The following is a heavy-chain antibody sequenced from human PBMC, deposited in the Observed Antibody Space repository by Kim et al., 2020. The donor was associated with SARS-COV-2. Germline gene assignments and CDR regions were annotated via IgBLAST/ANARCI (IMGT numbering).Heavy chain of an antibody. CDR3: ARDSGGSGSYGSSSWFDP. CDR2: ISSSGSTI. CDR1: GFTFSSYE. V-gene: IGHV3-48*03. D-gene: IGHD1-26*01. Sequence: GGSLRLSCAASGFTFSSYEMNWVRQAPGKGLEWVSYISSSGSTIYYADSVKGRFTISRDNAKNSLYLQMNSLRAEDTAVYYCARDSGGSGSYGSSSWFDPWGQGTLVTVSS. J-gene: IGHJ5*02.